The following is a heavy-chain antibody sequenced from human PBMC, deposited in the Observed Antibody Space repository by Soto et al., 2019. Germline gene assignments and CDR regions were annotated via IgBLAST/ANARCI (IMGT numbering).Heavy chain of an antibody. CDR2: IYYSGST. Sequence: SEILSLTCTVSGGSVSSGSYYWSWIRQPPGKGLEWIGYIYYSGSTNYNPSLKSRVTISVDTSKNQFSLKLSSVTAADTAVYYCAREVSYCISTSCYRYFQHWGQGTLVTVSS. J-gene: IGHJ1*01. V-gene: IGHV4-61*01. CDR3: AREVSYCISTSCYRYFQH. D-gene: IGHD2-2*01. CDR1: GGSVSSGSYY.